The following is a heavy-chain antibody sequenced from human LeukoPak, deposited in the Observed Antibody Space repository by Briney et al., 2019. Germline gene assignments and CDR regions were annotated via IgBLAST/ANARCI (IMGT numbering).Heavy chain of an antibody. CDR3: AKDSVAAAGYFDY. CDR1: GFTFSGHA. CDR2: ISGTGATP. Sequence: GGSLRLSCVASGFTFSGHAMSWVRQAPGKGLEWVSAISGTGATPYYPDSFKGRFTISRDDSQNTVHLQMSSLRAEDTAVYYCAKDSVAAAGYFDYWGQGTLVTVSS. J-gene: IGHJ4*02. V-gene: IGHV3-23*01. D-gene: IGHD6-13*01.